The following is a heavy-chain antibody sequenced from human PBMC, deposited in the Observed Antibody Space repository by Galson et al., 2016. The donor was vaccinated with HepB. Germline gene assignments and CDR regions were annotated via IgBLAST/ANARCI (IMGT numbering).Heavy chain of an antibody. Sequence: SLRLSCAASGFTFSSYSMNWVRQAPGKGLECVSYISSSSSSIYYADSVKGRFTISRDNAKNSLFLQMNSLRDEDTAVYYCASRDYGAPKPYDYWGQGTLVTVSS. CDR3: ASRDYGAPKPYDY. V-gene: IGHV3-48*02. J-gene: IGHJ4*02. CDR1: GFTFSSYS. CDR2: ISSSSSSI. D-gene: IGHD4-17*01.